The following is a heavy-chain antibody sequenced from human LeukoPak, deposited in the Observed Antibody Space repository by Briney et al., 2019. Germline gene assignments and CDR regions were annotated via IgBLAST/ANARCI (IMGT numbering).Heavy chain of an antibody. CDR1: GYSISSGYY. Sequence: SETLSLTCTVSGYSISSGYYWGWIRQPPGKGLEWVGGIYYSGTTYYSPSLKSRVTMSVDMSKNQFSLRLSSVTAADTAVYYCVRTYSIGWSLGVFDIWGQGTMVTVSS. D-gene: IGHD6-19*01. CDR3: VRTYSIGWSLGVFDI. J-gene: IGHJ3*02. CDR2: IYYSGTT. V-gene: IGHV4-38-2*02.